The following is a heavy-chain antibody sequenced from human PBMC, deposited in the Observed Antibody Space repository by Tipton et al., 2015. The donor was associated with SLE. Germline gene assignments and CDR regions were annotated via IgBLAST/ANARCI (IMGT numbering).Heavy chain of an antibody. J-gene: IGHJ6*02. CDR1: GFTFSSYA. Sequence: SLRLSCAASGFTFSSYAMHWVRQAPGKGLEWVSSISSSSSYTNYADSVKGRFTISRDNAKNSLYLQMNSLRAEDTAVYYCARVRIAVAEDYYYGMDVWGQGTTVTVSS. D-gene: IGHD6-19*01. V-gene: IGHV3-21*04. CDR3: ARVRIAVAEDYYYGMDV. CDR2: ISSSSSYT.